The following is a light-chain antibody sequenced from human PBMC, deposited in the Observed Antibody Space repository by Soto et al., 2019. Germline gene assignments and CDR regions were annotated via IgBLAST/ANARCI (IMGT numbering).Light chain of an antibody. CDR2: AAS. CDR3: QQSYSTPPYT. CDR1: QSISSY. J-gene: IGKJ2*01. Sequence: DIQMTQSPSSLSASVGDRVTLTCRASQSISSYLNWFQQKPGKATRLLIYAASSLQSGVTSRFSGSGSGTDFTLTISSLQPEDFATYYCQQSYSTPPYTFGQGTKLEIK. V-gene: IGKV1-39*01.